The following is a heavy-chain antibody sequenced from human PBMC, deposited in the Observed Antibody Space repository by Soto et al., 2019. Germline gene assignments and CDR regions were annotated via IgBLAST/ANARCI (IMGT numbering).Heavy chain of an antibody. CDR1: GFTFSSYA. CDR2: ISYDGSNK. V-gene: IGHV3-30-3*01. Sequence: QVQLVESGGGVVQPGRSLRLSCAASGFTFSSYAMHWVRQAPGKGLEWVAVISYDGSNKYYADSVKGRFTISRDNSKNTLYLQMNSLRAEDTAVYYWAREGPFVPAAMGGGDYFDYWGQGTLVTVSS. J-gene: IGHJ4*02. CDR3: AREGPFVPAAMGGGDYFDY. D-gene: IGHD2-2*01.